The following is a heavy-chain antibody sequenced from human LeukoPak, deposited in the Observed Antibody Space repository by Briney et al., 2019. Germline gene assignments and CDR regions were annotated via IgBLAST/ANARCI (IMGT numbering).Heavy chain of an antibody. V-gene: IGHV3-30*02. J-gene: IGHJ4*02. CDR3: AKGPGILEWFRVDFDY. Sequence: GGSLRLSCAASGFTFSSYGMHWVRQAPGKGLEWVAFIRYDGSNKYYADSVKGRFTISRDNSKNTLYLQMNSLRAEDTAVYYCAKGPGILEWFRVDFDYWGQGTLVTVSS. CDR1: GFTFSSYG. D-gene: IGHD3-3*01. CDR2: IRYDGSNK.